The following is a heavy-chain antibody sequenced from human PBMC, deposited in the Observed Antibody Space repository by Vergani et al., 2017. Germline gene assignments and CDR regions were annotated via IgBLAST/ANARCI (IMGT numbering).Heavy chain of an antibody. Sequence: EVQLVESGGGLVQPGGSLRLSCAASGFTFSSYWMSWVRQAPGKGLEGVANIKQDGMEQYYVDSVKGRFTISRDNTKNSLYLQMNSLGVEDTSVYYCERVSVPATVFDAFDLWGQGTMVTVSS. J-gene: IGHJ3*01. D-gene: IGHD2-2*01. V-gene: IGHV3-7*02. CDR1: GFTFSSYW. CDR3: ERVSVPATVFDAFDL. CDR2: IKQDGMEQ.